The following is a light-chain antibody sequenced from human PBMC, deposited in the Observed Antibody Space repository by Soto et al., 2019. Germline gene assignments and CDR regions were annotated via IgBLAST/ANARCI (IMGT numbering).Light chain of an antibody. V-gene: IGKV1-5*01. CDR2: DAF. J-gene: IGKJ1*01. Sequence: PPSDLSTSVGYRVTITCRASQSIDTWLAWYQQKPGKAPKLLIYDAFSLESGVPPRFSGSGSGTDFTLTISSLQAEDVAVYYCQQYYITPIAFGQGTKVDIK. CDR1: QSIDTW. CDR3: QQYYITPIA.